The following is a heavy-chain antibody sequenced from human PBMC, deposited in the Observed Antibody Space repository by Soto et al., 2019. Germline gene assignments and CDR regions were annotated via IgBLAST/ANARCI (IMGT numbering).Heavy chain of an antibody. CDR2: ISGGSSVT. CDR1: GFTFSDYA. J-gene: IGHJ4*02. D-gene: IGHD6-19*01. Sequence: PGGSLRLSCTASGFTFSDYAMAWVRQAPGKGLEWVSTISGGSSVTYYGDSVKGRFTISRDNAKKTLFLQLNRLSAEDTATYYCARDLALAGNYRGQGVLVTVSS. V-gene: IGHV3-23*01. CDR3: ARDLALAGNY.